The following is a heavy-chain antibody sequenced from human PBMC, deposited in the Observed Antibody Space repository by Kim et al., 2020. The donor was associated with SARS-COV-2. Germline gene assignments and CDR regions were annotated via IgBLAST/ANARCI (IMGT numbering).Heavy chain of an antibody. CDR3: ARRGGSLYFFDY. J-gene: IGHJ4*02. CDR1: GYSFTNSW. V-gene: IGHV5-51*01. D-gene: IGHD2-15*01. Sequence: GESLKISCKGSGYSFTNSWIGWVRQMPGKGLEWMGIIYPADSDTRYSPSFQGQVTISADKSINTAYLQWDSLKASDTAMYSCARRGGSLYFFDYWGQGTLVTVSS. CDR2: IYPADSDT.